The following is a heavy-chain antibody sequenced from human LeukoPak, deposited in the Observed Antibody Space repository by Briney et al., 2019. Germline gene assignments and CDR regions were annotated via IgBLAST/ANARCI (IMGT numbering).Heavy chain of an antibody. V-gene: IGHV3-74*01. D-gene: IGHD3-9*01. CDR2: INSDGSST. CDR1: GFTFSSYW. J-gene: IGHJ5*02. Sequence: PGGSLRLSCAASGFTFSSYWMHWVRQAPGKGLVWVSRINSDGSSTNYADSVKGRFTISRDNAKNSLYLQMNSLRAEDTAVYYCARHRGGYYDILTGYYPSYNWFDPWGQGTLVTVSS. CDR3: ARHRGGYYDILTGYYPSYNWFDP.